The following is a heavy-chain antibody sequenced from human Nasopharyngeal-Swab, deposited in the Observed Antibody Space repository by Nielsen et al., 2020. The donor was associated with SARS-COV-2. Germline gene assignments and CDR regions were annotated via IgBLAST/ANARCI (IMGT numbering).Heavy chain of an antibody. D-gene: IGHD3-9*01. Sequence: VRQAQGKGLEWVAVISYDGSNKYYADSVKGRFTISRDNSKNTLYLQMNSLRAEDTAVYYCAKGGAYYDILTGFFDYWGQGTLVTVSS. CDR3: AKGGAYYDILTGFFDY. CDR2: ISYDGSNK. J-gene: IGHJ4*02. V-gene: IGHV3-30*18.